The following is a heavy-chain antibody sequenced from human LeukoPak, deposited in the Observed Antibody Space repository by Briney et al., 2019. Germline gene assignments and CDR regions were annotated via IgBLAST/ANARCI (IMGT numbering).Heavy chain of an antibody. CDR3: ARDNYYGSGSYFGANYYYYGMDV. V-gene: IGHV3-66*01. CDR1: GFTVSSNY. D-gene: IGHD3-10*01. Sequence: HSGGSLRLSCAASGFTVSSNYMGWVRQAPGKGLEWVSVIYSGGSTYYADSVKGRFTISRDNSKNTLYLQMNSLRAEDTAVYYCARDNYYGSGSYFGANYYYYGMDVWGQGTTATVSS. J-gene: IGHJ6*02. CDR2: IYSGGST.